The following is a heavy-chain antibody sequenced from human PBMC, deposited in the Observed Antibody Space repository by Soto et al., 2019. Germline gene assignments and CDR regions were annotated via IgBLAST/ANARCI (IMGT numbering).Heavy chain of an antibody. V-gene: IGHV4-59*01. D-gene: IGHD3-22*01. CDR2: IYYSGST. Sequence: PSETLSLTCTVSGGSISSYYWSWIRQPPGKGLEWIGYIYYSGSTNCNPSLKSRVTISVDTSKNQFSLKLSSVTAADTAVYYCARDRRYYNSSGYWPYYYGMDVWGQGTTVTVSS. CDR1: GGSISSYY. CDR3: ARDRRYYNSSGYWPYYYGMDV. J-gene: IGHJ6*02.